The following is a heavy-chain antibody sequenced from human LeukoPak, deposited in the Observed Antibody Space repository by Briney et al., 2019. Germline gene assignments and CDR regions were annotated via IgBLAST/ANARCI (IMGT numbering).Heavy chain of an antibody. V-gene: IGHV4-59*01. D-gene: IGHD3-22*01. J-gene: IGHJ3*02. CDR3: ARVVDYYDSSGYPIQGAFDI. CDR1: GDSISRYY. Sequence: SETLSLTCTVSGDSISRYYWNWIRQSPGKGLEWIGYIYYSGSTNYNPSLQSRVTISVDTSKNQFSLKLSSVTAADTAVYYCARVVDYYDSSGYPIQGAFDIWGQGTMVTVSS. CDR2: IYYSGST.